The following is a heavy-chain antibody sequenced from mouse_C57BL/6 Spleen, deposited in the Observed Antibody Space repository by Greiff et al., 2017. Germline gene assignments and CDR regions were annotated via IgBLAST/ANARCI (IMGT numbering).Heavy chain of an antibody. D-gene: IGHD1-1*01. Sequence: EVQLVESEGGLVQPGSSMKLSCTASGFTFSDYYMAWVRQVPEKGLEWVANINYDGSSTYYLDSLKSRFIISRDNAKNILYLQMSSLKSEDTATYYCARNYGSSHYWYFDVWGTGTTVTVSS. J-gene: IGHJ1*03. V-gene: IGHV5-16*01. CDR2: INYDGSST. CDR3: ARNYGSSHYWYFDV. CDR1: GFTFSDYY.